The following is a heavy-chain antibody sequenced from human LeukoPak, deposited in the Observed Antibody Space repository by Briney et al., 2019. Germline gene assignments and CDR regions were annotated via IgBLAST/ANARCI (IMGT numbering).Heavy chain of an antibody. V-gene: IGHV3-7*03. CDR1: GFTFSRYW. Sequence: GGSLRLSCAASGFTFSRYWMSWVRQAPGKGLEWVANIKQDGSEKDYVDSVKGRFTISRDNAKNSLYLQINSLRAEDTALYYCVRGGELVGSYFDYWGPGTLVTVSS. CDR2: IKQDGSEK. J-gene: IGHJ4*02. CDR3: VRGGELVGSYFDY. D-gene: IGHD3-16*01.